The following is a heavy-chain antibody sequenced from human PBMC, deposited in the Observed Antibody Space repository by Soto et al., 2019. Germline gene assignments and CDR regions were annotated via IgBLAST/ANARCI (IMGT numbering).Heavy chain of an antibody. CDR3: ARDPDSWYLEDYFDY. Sequence: QVQLVQSGAEVKKPGASVKVSCKASGYTFTSYGISWVRQAPGQGLEWMGWISAYNGNTNYAQQLQGRVTMTADTSPTSAYMELCSLRSADTAVYYCARDPDSWYLEDYFDYWGQGTLVTVSA. V-gene: IGHV1-18*01. D-gene: IGHD6-13*01. J-gene: IGHJ4*02. CDR1: GYTFTSYG. CDR2: ISAYNGNT.